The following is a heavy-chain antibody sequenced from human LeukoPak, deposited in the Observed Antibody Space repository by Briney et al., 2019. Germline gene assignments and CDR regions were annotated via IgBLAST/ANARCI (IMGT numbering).Heavy chain of an antibody. CDR2: IYYSGST. Sequence: SETLSLTCTVSGGSISSYYWSWIRQPPGKGLEWIGYIYYSGSTNYNPSLKSRVTISVDTSKNQFSLKLSSVTAADTAVYYCARGGAYCGGDCYSPLDYWGQGTLVTVSS. V-gene: IGHV4-59*01. CDR3: ARGGAYCGGDCYSPLDY. CDR1: GGSISSYY. J-gene: IGHJ4*02. D-gene: IGHD2-21*02.